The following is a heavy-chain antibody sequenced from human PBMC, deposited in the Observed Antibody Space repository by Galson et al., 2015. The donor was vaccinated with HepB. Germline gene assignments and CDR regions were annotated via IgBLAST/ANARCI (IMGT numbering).Heavy chain of an antibody. D-gene: IGHD3-10*01. Sequence: SLRLSCAASGFTFSSYGMHWVRQAPGKGLEWVAVISYDGSNKYYADSVKGRFTISRDNSKNTLYLQMNSLRAEDTAVYYCASDLRGFGEYLGDYYYYGMDVWGQGTTVTVSS. V-gene: IGHV3-30*03. CDR3: ASDLRGFGEYLGDYYYYGMDV. J-gene: IGHJ6*02. CDR1: GFTFSSYG. CDR2: ISYDGSNK.